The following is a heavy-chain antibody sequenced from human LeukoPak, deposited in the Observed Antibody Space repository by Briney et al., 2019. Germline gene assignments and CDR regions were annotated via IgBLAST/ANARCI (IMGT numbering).Heavy chain of an antibody. CDR1: GFTLSSYS. CDR3: ARDGAAAGTEFDH. CDR2: ISSSSSYI. J-gene: IGHJ4*02. D-gene: IGHD6-13*01. Sequence: PGGSLRLSCAASGFTLSSYSMNWVRQAPGKGLEWVSSISSSSSYIHYADSVKGRFTISRDNAKNSLYLQMNSLRAEDTAVYYCARDGAAAGTEFDHWGQGTLVTVSS. V-gene: IGHV3-21*01.